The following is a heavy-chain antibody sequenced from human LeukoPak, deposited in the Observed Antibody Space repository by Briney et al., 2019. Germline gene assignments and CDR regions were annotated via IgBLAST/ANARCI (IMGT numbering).Heavy chain of an antibody. V-gene: IGHV3-7*01. D-gene: IGHD3-22*01. CDR3: ARDDGYSSFTY. Sequence: PGGSLRLSCAVSGLTFSSSWMDWVRQAPGKGLEWVASIKQDGSLRDYGDSAKGRFTISRDNAKNSLYLQMDSLRVEDTAVYYCARDDGYSSFTYWGQGALVTVSS. J-gene: IGHJ4*02. CDR1: GLTFSSSW. CDR2: IKQDGSLR.